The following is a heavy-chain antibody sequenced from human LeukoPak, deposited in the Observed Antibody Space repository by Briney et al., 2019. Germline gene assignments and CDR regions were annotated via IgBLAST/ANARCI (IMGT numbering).Heavy chain of an antibody. CDR3: ATEYVRTHYFDW. CDR1: GYNLNTYH. J-gene: IGHJ4*02. Sequence: ASGKVSCKASGYNLNTYHMHWVRQAPGQGLEWMGIITSTGTTTICAQKFQGRVTMTRDTSTGTVYMDLSSLRSDDTAVYYCATEYVRTHYFDWWGQGTLVTVSS. CDR2: ITSTGTTT. V-gene: IGHV1-46*02. D-gene: IGHD3-16*01.